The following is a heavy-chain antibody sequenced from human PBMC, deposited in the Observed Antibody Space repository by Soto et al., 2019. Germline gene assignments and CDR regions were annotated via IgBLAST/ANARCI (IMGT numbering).Heavy chain of an antibody. CDR1: GFTFSSYS. D-gene: IGHD4-17*01. J-gene: IGHJ4*02. CDR3: AREGTMVTTSGDFDY. Sequence: EVQLVESGGGLVQPGGSLRLSCAASGFTFSSYSMNWVRHAPGKGLEWVSYISSSTSTIYYADSVKGRFTISRDNPKNSLSLQMNSLRAEDTAVYYCAREGTMVTTSGDFDYWAQGTLVTVSS. V-gene: IGHV3-48*01. CDR2: ISSSTSTI.